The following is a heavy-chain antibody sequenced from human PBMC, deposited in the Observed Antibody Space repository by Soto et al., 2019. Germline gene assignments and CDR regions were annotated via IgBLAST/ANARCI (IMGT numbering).Heavy chain of an antibody. D-gene: IGHD6-13*01. CDR1: GGTSSSYA. CDR2: IIPIFGTA. J-gene: IGHJ6*02. CDR3: ARESLGYSSSWYLSEYDMDV. V-gene: IGHV1-69*13. Sequence: SVKVSCKASGGTSSSYAISWVRQAPGQGLEWMGGIIPIFGTANYAQKFQGRVTITADESTSTAYMELSSLRSEDTAVYYCARESLGYSSSWYLSEYDMDVWGQGTTVTVSS.